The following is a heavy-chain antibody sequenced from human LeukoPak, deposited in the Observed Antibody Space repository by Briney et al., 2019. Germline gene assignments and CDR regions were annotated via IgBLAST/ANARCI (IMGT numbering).Heavy chain of an antibody. CDR1: GVTSNY. J-gene: IGHJ4*02. D-gene: IGHD3-16*01. Sequence: GGSLRLSCAASGVTSNYMSWVRQAPGKGLEWVSVIYNGGTTYYADSVKGRFTISRDNSKSTLFLYLQMNSLRTDDTAVYYCAGEGEVARSFDYWGQGTLVTVSS. V-gene: IGHV3-66*02. CDR3: AGEGEVARSFDY. CDR2: IYNGGTT.